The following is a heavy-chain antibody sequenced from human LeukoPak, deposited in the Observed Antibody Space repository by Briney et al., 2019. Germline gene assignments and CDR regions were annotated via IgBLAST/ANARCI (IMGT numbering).Heavy chain of an antibody. CDR1: GGTFSSYA. CDR2: IIPILGIA. V-gene: IGHV1-69*04. CDR3: ARGLYPYYYGMDV. J-gene: IGHJ6*02. Sequence: SVKVSCKASGGTFSSYAIGWVRQAPGQGLEWMGRIIPILGIANYAQKFQGRVTITADRSTSTAYMELSSLRSEDTAVYYCARGLYPYYYGMDVWGQGTTVTVSS. D-gene: IGHD2-2*02.